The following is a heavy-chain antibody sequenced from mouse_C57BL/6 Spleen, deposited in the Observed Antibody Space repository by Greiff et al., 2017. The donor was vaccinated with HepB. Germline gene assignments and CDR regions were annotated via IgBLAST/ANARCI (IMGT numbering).Heavy chain of an antibody. CDR2: INPSSGYT. CDR3: ARFPYSSGVYFDY. CDR1: GYTFTSYW. J-gene: IGHJ2*01. V-gene: IGHV1-7*01. D-gene: IGHD3-2*02. Sequence: VKLVESGAELAKPGASVKLSCKASGYTFTSYWMHWVKQRPGQGLEWIGYINPSSGYTKYNQKFKDKATLTADKSSSTAYMQLSSLTYEDSAVYYCARFPYSSGVYFDYWGQGTTLTVSS.